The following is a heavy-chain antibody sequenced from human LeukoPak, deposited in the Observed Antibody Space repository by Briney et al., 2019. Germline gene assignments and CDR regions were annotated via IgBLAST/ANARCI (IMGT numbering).Heavy chain of an antibody. J-gene: IGHJ4*02. V-gene: IGHV4-61*02. CDR3: ARDDPLGY. CDR2: IYTSGRT. CDR1: GGSICCGSYS. Sequence: SETLSLTCTVSGGSICCGSYSWSWIRRPAGDGLEWTGRIYTSGRTDFNPSLKSPVTISVATSKNQFSLKLSSVTAADTAVYYCARDDPLGYWGQGTLVTVSS.